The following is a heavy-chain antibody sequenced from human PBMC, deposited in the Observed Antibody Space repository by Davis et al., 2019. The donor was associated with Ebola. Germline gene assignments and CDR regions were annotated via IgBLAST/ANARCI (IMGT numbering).Heavy chain of an antibody. CDR1: GYTFTSHG. Sequence: SVKVSCKASGYTFTSHGISWVRQAPGQGFEWMGWIIPIFGTANYAQKFQGRVTITADESTSTAYMELSSLRSEDTAVYYCARARCDFCTDKGYFDYWGQGTLVTVSS. D-gene: IGHD3-3*01. CDR3: ARARCDFCTDKGYFDY. CDR2: IIPIFGTA. J-gene: IGHJ4*02. V-gene: IGHV1-69*13.